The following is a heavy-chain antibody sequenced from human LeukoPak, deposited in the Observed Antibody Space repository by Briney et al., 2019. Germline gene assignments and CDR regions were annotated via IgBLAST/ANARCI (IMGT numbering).Heavy chain of an antibody. J-gene: IGHJ6*03. CDR2: LTGSGGNT. V-gene: IGHV3-23*01. Sequence: GGSLRLSCAASGFTFSSYAMSWVRQAPGKGLEWVSGLTGSGGNTYYADSVKGRFTISRDNSKNTLSLQMNSLRAEDAAVYYCVKFREIQHYNYHMDVWGKGTTVTVSS. CDR3: VKFREIQHYNYHMDV. CDR1: GFTFSSYA.